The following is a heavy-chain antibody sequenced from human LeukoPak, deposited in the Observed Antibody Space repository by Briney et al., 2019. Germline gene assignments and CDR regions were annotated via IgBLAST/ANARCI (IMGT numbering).Heavy chain of an antibody. CDR3: AKDQEPRFLQTTFDY. J-gene: IGHJ4*02. D-gene: IGHD3-3*01. V-gene: IGHV1-8*01. CDR1: GYTFTNYD. Sequence: ASAKVSCKASGYTFTNYDINWVRQATGQGLEWMGWMNPKSGYTGFAQKFQGRVTMTRATSISTAYMELTSLRSEDTAVYFCAKDQEPRFLQTTFDYWGQGTLVTVSS. CDR2: MNPKSGYT.